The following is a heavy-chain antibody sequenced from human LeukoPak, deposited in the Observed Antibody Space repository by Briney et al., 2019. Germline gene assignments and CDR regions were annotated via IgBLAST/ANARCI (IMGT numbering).Heavy chain of an antibody. J-gene: IGHJ4*02. CDR3: ARDKVMGATHFDC. CDR1: GFALSSHW. CDR2: IKQDGTEK. Sequence: PGGSLRLSCAASGFALSSHWMTWVRQAPGKGLEWVANIKQDGTEKYYVDSVKGRFSISRDNAKNSLYLQMNSLRVEDTAVYYCARDKVMGATHFDCWGQGTLVTVSS. V-gene: IGHV3-7*01. D-gene: IGHD1-26*01.